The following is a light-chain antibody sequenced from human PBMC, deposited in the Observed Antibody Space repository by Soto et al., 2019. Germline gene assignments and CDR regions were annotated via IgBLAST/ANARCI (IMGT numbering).Light chain of an antibody. Sequence: DIQMTQSPSSLSASVGDRVTITCRASQTISFYLNWYQQKPGKAPKLLIYAASNLQSRVPSRFSASGTGTEFNLTLNSLQPEDFATYYCRQAYRTPWTFGQGTKVESK. V-gene: IGKV1-39*01. CDR2: AAS. CDR3: RQAYRTPWT. CDR1: QTISFY. J-gene: IGKJ1*01.